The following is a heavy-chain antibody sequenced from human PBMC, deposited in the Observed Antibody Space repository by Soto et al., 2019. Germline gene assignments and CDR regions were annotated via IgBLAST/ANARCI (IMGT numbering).Heavy chain of an antibody. CDR2: IYYSGST. CDR3: ARGFMNTLDP. CDR1: GGSISSGGYY. V-gene: IGHV4-31*03. D-gene: IGHD3-16*01. J-gene: IGHJ5*02. Sequence: QVQLQESGPGLVKPSQTLSLTCTVSGGSISSGGYYWSWIRQHPGKGLEWIGYIYYSGSTYYNPSLKSRVTIPEDPSKNHFSRKLSSVTAADTAVYYCARGFMNTLDPWGQGTLVTVSS.